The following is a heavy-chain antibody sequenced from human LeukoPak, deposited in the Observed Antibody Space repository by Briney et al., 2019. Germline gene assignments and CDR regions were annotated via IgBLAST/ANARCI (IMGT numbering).Heavy chain of an antibody. CDR1: GGTFSSYA. CDR3: ASWRGPHGGGGFDY. V-gene: IGHV1-69*05. J-gene: IGHJ4*02. CDR2: IIPIFGTA. Sequence: ASVKVSCKASGGTFSSYAISWVREAPGQGLEWMGGIIPIFGTANYAQKFQGRVTITTDESTSTAYMELSSLRSEDTAVYYCASWRGPHGGGGFDYWGQGTLVTVSS. D-gene: IGHD2-15*01.